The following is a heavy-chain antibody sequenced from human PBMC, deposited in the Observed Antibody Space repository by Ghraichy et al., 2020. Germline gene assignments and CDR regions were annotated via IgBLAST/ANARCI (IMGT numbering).Heavy chain of an antibody. CDR2: INHSGST. CDR3: ARGRITIFGVVQRKNWFDP. D-gene: IGHD3-3*01. CDR1: GGSFSGYY. V-gene: IGHV4-34*01. J-gene: IGHJ5*02. Sequence: SQTLSLTCAVYGGSFSGYYWSWIRQPPGKGLEWIGEINHSGSTNYNPSLKSRVTISVDTSKNQFSLKLSSVTAADTAVYYCARGRITIFGVVQRKNWFDPWGQGTLVTVSS.